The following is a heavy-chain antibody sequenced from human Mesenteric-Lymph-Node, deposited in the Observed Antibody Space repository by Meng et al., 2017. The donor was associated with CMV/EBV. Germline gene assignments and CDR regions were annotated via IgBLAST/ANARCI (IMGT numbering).Heavy chain of an antibody. CDR1: GFSLSTSGVG. D-gene: IGHD4-17*01. CDR3: AHRGYGDYGLSY. J-gene: IGHJ4*02. CDR2: IYWDDDK. V-gene: IGHV2-5*02. Sequence: CTFSGFSLSTSGVGVGWIRQPPGEALEWLAVIYWDDDKRYSPSLKSRLTITKDTSKNQVVLTMTNMDPVDTATYYCAHRGYGDYGLSYWGQGTLVTVSS.